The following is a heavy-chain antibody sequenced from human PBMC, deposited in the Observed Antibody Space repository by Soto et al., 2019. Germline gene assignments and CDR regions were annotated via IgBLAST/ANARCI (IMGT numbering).Heavy chain of an antibody. Sequence: GGALRLSFSTSGLPLGGYRVSWARQAPGKGLVWVSRISNDGSDTTYADSVRGRFTVSRDNAKNTLYLQMNSLRAEDTAVYYCARDSYSSATHWGHGTLVTVSS. V-gene: IGHV3-74*01. CDR1: GLPLGGYR. CDR2: ISNDGSDT. J-gene: IGHJ4*01. D-gene: IGHD4-4*01. CDR3: ARDSYSSATH.